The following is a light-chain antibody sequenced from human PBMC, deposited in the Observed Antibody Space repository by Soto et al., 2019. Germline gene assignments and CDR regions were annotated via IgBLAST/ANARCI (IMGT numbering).Light chain of an antibody. CDR2: SAS. V-gene: IGKV3-11*01. CDR3: QERNRWPRGT. CDR1: QSVSVN. Sequence: EVVLTQSPAILSLSPGERVTLSCRASQSVSVNFAWYQHKPGQAPRPLIYSASDRAPGIPARFSGSGSGTDFTLTISSLEPEDFAVYYCQERNRWPRGTFGAGTKVDIK. J-gene: IGKJ4*01.